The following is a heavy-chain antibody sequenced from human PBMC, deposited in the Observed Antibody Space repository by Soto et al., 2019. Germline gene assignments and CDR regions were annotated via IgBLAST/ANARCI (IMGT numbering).Heavy chain of an antibody. J-gene: IGHJ3*02. Sequence: QVPLVQSGAEVKKPGASVKVSCKASGYTFTSYGISWVRQAPGQGLEWMGWISAYNGNTNYAQKLQGRVTMTTDTSTSTAYMELRSLRSDDTAVYYCARDSDDYDFWSGYYTEAFDIWGQGTMVTVSS. CDR2: ISAYNGNT. D-gene: IGHD3-3*01. CDR3: ARDSDDYDFWSGYYTEAFDI. V-gene: IGHV1-18*01. CDR1: GYTFTSYG.